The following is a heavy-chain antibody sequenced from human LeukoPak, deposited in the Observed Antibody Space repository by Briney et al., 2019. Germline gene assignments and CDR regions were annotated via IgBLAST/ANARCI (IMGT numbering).Heavy chain of an antibody. D-gene: IGHD3-3*01. J-gene: IGHJ6*03. CDR3: ARELRFLEWSPSYMDV. CDR2: IYYSGST. V-gene: IGHV4-59*01. CDR1: GDSISSYY. Sequence: PSETLSLTCTVSGDSISSYYWSWIRQPQGNGLEWIGYIYYSGSTNYNPSLKSRVTISVDTSKNQFSLNLSSVTAADTAVYYCARELRFLEWSPSYMDVWGKGTTVTVSS.